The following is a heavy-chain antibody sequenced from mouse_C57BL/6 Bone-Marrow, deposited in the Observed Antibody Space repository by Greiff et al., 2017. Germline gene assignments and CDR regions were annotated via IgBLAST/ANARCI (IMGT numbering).Heavy chain of an antibody. J-gene: IGHJ2*01. CDR3: ARAPGDY. CDR1: GYSITSGYY. V-gene: IGHV3-6*01. CDR2: ISYDGSN. Sequence: EVQLHESGPGLVKPSQSLSLTCSVTGYSITSGYYWNWIRQFPGNKLEWMGYISYDGSNNYNPSLKNRISITRDTSKNQFFLKLNSVTTEDTATYYCARAPGDYWGQGTTLTVSS.